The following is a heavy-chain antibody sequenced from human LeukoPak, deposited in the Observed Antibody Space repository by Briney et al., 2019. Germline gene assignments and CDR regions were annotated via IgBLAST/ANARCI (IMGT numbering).Heavy chain of an antibody. CDR3: ARDRVSRIAALVSDAFDI. V-gene: IGHV3-30-3*01. D-gene: IGHD6-6*01. J-gene: IGHJ3*02. Sequence: GGSLRLSCAASGFTFSSYAMHWVRQAPGKGLEWVAVISYDGSNKYYADSVKGRFTISRDNSKNTLYLQMNSLRAEDTAVYYCARDRVSRIAALVSDAFDISGQGTMVTVSS. CDR2: ISYDGSNK. CDR1: GFTFSSYA.